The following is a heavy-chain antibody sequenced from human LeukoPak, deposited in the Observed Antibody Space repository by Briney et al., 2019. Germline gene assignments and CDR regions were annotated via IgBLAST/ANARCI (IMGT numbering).Heavy chain of an antibody. CDR2: INHSGGT. J-gene: IGHJ4*02. CDR3: ASLRQGVIDY. Sequence: SETLSLTCAVYGGSFSGYYWSWIRQPPGKGLEWIGEINHSGGTNYNPSLKSRVTISVDTSKNQFSLKLSSVTAAVTAVYYCASLRQGVIDYWGQGTLVTVSS. CDR1: GGSFSGYY. V-gene: IGHV4-34*01. D-gene: IGHD3-10*01.